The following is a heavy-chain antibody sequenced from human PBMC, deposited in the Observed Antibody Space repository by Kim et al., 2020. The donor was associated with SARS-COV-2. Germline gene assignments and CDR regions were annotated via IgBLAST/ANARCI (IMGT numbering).Heavy chain of an antibody. D-gene: IGHD3-10*01. V-gene: IGHV1-69*13. J-gene: IGHJ6*02. CDR2: IIPIFGTA. CDR1: GGTFSSYA. CDR3: ARDRVTMVQGGRYYYGMDV. Sequence: SVKVSCKASGGTFSSYAISWVRQAPGQGLEWMGGIIPIFGTANYAQKFQGRVTITADESTSTAYMELSSLRSEDTAVYYCARDRVTMVQGGRYYYGMDVWGQGTTVTVSS.